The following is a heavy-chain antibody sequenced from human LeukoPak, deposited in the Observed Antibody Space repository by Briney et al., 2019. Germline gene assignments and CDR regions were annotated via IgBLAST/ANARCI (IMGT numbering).Heavy chain of an antibody. CDR1: GFTFSDYY. V-gene: IGHV3-11*04. D-gene: IGHD3-10*01. J-gene: IGHJ2*01. CDR2: ISSSGSTI. Sequence: GGSLRLSCAASGFTFSDYYMSWIRQAPGKGLEWVSYISSSGSTIYYADSVKGRFTISRDNAKNSLYLQMNSLRGEDTAVYYCARYTAYGSGSYYRYFDLWGRGTLVTVSS. CDR3: ARYTAYGSGSYYRYFDL.